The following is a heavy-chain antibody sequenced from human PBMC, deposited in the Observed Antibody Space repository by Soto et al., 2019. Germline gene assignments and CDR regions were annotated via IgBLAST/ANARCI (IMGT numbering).Heavy chain of an antibody. J-gene: IGHJ5*02. CDR1: GGTFSSYA. D-gene: IGHD4-17*01. CDR2: IIPIFGTA. Sequence: SVKVSCKASGGTFSSYAISWVRQAPGQGLEWMGGIIPIFGTANYAQKFQGRVTITADESTSTAYMELSSLRSEDTAVYYCARTDYVVNWFDPWGQGTLVTVSS. CDR3: ARTDYVVNWFDP. V-gene: IGHV1-69*13.